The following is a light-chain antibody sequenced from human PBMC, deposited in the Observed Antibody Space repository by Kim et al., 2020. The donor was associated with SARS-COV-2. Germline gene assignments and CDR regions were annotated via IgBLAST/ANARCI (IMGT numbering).Light chain of an antibody. CDR2: TTT. CDR1: TSNIGSDN. Sequence: GQTVTISCSGSTSNIGSDNVNWYQQFPGTAPKLLIYTTTQRPSGVPDRFSGSKSGTSASLAISALQSEDEADYYCASWDDGLNGPVFGGGTQLTVL. CDR3: ASWDDGLNGPV. V-gene: IGLV1-44*01. J-gene: IGLJ3*02.